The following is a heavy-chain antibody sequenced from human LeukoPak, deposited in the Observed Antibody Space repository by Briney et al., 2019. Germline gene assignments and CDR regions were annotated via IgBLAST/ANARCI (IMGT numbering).Heavy chain of an antibody. V-gene: IGHV4-59*01. CDR2: IYYSGST. CDR3: ARFSSSPY. J-gene: IGHJ4*02. CDR1: GGSISSYY. Sequence: PSETLSLTCTVSGGSISSYYWSWTRQPPGKGLEWIGYIYYSGSTNYNPSLKSRVTISVDTSKNQFSLKLSSVTAADTAVYYCARFSSSPYWGQGTLVTVSS.